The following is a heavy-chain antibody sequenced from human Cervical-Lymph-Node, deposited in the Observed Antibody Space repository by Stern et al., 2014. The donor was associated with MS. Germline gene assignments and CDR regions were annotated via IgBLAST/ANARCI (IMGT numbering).Heavy chain of an antibody. J-gene: IGHJ6*02. Sequence: QVQLVQSWAEVKTPGASVKLSCKASGYTFTSYYMHWVRQAPGLGLEWMGIINPSGGSTNYAQKLQGRVTMTRDTSTSTVYMELNSLRSEDTAVYYCAREVAGHRLGMMDVWGQGTSVTVSS. CDR1: GYTFTSYY. CDR3: AREVAGHRLGMMDV. D-gene: IGHD6-19*01. V-gene: IGHV1-46*01. CDR2: INPSGGST.